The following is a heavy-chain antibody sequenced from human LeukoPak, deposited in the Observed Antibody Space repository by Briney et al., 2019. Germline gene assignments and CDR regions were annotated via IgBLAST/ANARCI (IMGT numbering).Heavy chain of an antibody. Sequence: GESLKISCKGSGYSFTSYWIGWVRQMPGKGLEWMGIIYPGDSDTRYSPSFQGQVTIPADKSISTAYLQWSSLKASDTAMYYCASSIAAAGSYFDYWGQGTLVTVSS. CDR3: ASSIAAAGSYFDY. V-gene: IGHV5-51*01. CDR2: IYPGDSDT. CDR1: GYSFTSYW. J-gene: IGHJ4*02. D-gene: IGHD6-13*01.